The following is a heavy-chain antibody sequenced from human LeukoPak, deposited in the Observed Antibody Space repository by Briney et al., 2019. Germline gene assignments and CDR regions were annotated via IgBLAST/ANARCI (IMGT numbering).Heavy chain of an antibody. CDR2: LNWNGSAT. CDR1: GFTFNDYG. CDR3: ARVAVGGNWFDT. Sequence: GGSLRLSCATSGFTFNDYGTSWVRQAPGKGLEWVSGLNWNGSATTYADSVKGRFTISRDNTENSLYLQINSLRAEDTAFYYCARVAVGGNWFDTWGQGTLVTVSS. D-gene: IGHD6-19*01. V-gene: IGHV3-20*04. J-gene: IGHJ5*02.